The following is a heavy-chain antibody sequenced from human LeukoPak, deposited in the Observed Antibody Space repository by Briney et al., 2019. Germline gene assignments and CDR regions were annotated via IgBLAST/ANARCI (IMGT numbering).Heavy chain of an antibody. CDR3: ARDAVPYFDWHYFDY. D-gene: IGHD3-9*01. CDR1: GFTFSSYS. Sequence: GGSLRLSCAASGFTFSSYSMNWVRQAPGKGLEWVSSISSSSSYIYYADSVKGRFTISRDNAKNSLYLQMNSLRAEDTAVYYCARDAVPYFDWHYFDYWGQGTLVTVS. CDR2: ISSSSSYI. J-gene: IGHJ4*02. V-gene: IGHV3-21*01.